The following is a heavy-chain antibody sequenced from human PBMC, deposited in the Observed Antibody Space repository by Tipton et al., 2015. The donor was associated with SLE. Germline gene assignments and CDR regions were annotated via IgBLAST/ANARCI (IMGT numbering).Heavy chain of an antibody. D-gene: IGHD5/OR15-5a*01. V-gene: IGHV1-18*01. CDR3: ARDGSTMDWFDP. J-gene: IGHJ5*02. CDR1: GYAFINYA. Sequence: QLVQSGAEVKKAGASVKVSCKASGYAFINYAISWVRQAPGQGLEWMGWISTYNGNTNYAQRIQGRVTMTTDTSTSTAYMELRSLRSDDTAVYYCARDGSTMDWFDPWGQGTLVTVSS. CDR2: ISTYNGNT.